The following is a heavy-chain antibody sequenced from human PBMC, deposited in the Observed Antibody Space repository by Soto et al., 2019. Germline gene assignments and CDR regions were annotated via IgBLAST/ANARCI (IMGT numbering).Heavy chain of an antibody. CDR2: ISYDGSTN. V-gene: IGHV3-30-3*01. J-gene: IGHJ4*02. Sequence: GGSLRLSXAASGFTFSSYAMNWVRQAPGKGLEWVAVISYDGSTNYYADSVKGRFTISRDNSKNTLYLQMNSLRDEDTAVYYCARAQRTQYYFDYWGQGTLVTVSS. CDR1: GFTFSSYA. CDR3: ARAQRTQYYFDY. D-gene: IGHD2-15*01.